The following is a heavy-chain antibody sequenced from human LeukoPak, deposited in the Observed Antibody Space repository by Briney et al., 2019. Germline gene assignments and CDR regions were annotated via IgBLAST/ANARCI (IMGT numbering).Heavy chain of an antibody. V-gene: IGHV1-18*01. CDR2: ISAYNGNT. D-gene: IGHD3-10*01. J-gene: IGHJ4*02. CDR1: GYTFTSYG. CDR3: ARAHFTMVRGVFDY. Sequence: AAVKVSCKASGYTFTSYGISWVRQAPGQGLEWMGWISAYNGNTNYAQKLQGRVTMTTDTSTSTAYMELSRLRSDDTAVYYCARAHFTMVRGVFDYWGQGTLVTVSS.